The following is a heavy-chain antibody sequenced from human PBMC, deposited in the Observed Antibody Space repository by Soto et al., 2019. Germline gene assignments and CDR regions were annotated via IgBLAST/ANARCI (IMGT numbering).Heavy chain of an antibody. D-gene: IGHD3-3*01. CDR2: ISAYNGNT. CDR3: ARDSYYDFWSGYPPNYGMDV. Sequence: ASVKVSCKASGCTFTSYGISWVRQAPGQGLEWMGWISAYNGNTNYAQKLQGRVTMTTDTSTSTAYMELRSLRSDDTAVYYCARDSYYDFWSGYPPNYGMDVWGQGTTVTVSS. CDR1: GCTFTSYG. J-gene: IGHJ6*02. V-gene: IGHV1-18*01.